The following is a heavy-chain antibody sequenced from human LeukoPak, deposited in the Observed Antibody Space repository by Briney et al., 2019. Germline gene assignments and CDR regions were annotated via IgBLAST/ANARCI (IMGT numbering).Heavy chain of an antibody. CDR1: GYTFTGYY. CDR2: INPNSGGT. D-gene: IGHD1-7*01. CDR3: ARGEGIWNSEDRDAFDI. J-gene: IGHJ3*02. V-gene: IGHV1-2*02. Sequence: GASVKVSCKASGYTFTGYYMHWVRQAPGQGLEWMGWINPNSGGTNYAQKFQGRVTMTRDTSISTAYMELSRLRSDDTAVYYCARGEGIWNSEDRDAFDIWGQGTMVTVSS.